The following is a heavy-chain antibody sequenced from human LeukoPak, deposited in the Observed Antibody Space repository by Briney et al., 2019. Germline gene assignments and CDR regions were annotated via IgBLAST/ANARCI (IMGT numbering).Heavy chain of an antibody. CDR2: IHQDGGQK. J-gene: IGHJ4*02. CDR3: ARGNSFDY. Sequence: QTRGSLRLSCAASGFTFSSYWMSWVRQAPGKGLEWVANIHQDGGQKFYVDSVEGRFTISRDDAKDSVYLHMNSLRADDTAVYYCARGNSFDYWGQGTLVTVSS. D-gene: IGHD1-1*01. V-gene: IGHV3-7*01. CDR1: GFTFSSYW.